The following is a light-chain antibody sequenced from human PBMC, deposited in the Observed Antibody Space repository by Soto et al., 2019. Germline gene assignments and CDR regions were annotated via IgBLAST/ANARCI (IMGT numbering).Light chain of an antibody. CDR2: GAS. CDR3: QQYANSPPT. V-gene: IGKV3-20*01. Sequence: EIVLTQSPGTLSFSPGERATLSCRASQSVSSNYLAWYQQKPGQAPRLLIYGASTRATGIPDRFSGSGSGTDFTLTISRLEPEDFAVYYCQQYANSPPTFGQGTKVDIK. J-gene: IGKJ1*01. CDR1: QSVSSNY.